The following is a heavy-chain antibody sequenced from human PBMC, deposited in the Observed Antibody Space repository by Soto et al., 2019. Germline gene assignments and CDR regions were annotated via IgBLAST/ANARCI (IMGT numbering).Heavy chain of an antibody. J-gene: IGHJ4*02. CDR2: MFYGVNT. CDR1: GVSINRTTYY. D-gene: IGHD6-6*01. Sequence: QLQLQESGPGLVKPSETLSLTCTVSGVSINRTTYYWNWIRQPPGKGLEWIGSMFYGVNTYYNPSLESRVTISMDTSKNQYSLKLSSVTAADTAVYYCAREDGDYWGQGTLVTVSS. V-gene: IGHV4-39*02. CDR3: AREDGDY.